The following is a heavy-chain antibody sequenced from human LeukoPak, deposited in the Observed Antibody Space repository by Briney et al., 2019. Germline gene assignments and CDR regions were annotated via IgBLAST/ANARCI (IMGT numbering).Heavy chain of an antibody. V-gene: IGHV1-69*13. D-gene: IGHD3-3*01. Sequence: ASVKVSCKASGGTFSSYAISWVRQAPGQGLEWMGGIIPTFGTANYAQKFQGRVTITADESTSTAYMELSSLRSEDTAVYYCARGLVALRFLEWHDWGQGTLVTVSS. CDR3: ARGLVALRFLEWHD. J-gene: IGHJ4*02. CDR1: GGTFSSYA. CDR2: IIPTFGTA.